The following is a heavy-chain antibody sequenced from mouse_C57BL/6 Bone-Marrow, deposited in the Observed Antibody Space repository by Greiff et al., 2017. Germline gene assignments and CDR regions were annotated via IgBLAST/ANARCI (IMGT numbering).Heavy chain of an antibody. CDR3: ARYFLYAMDY. CDR2: IYPRSGNT. J-gene: IGHJ4*01. V-gene: IGHV1-81*01. CDR1: GYTFTSYG. Sequence: VQLQPSGAELARPGASVKLSCKASGYTFTSYGISWVKQRTGQGLEWIGEIYPRSGNTYYNEKFKGKATLTADKSSSTAYMELRSLTSEDSAVYFCARYFLYAMDYWGQGTSVTVSS.